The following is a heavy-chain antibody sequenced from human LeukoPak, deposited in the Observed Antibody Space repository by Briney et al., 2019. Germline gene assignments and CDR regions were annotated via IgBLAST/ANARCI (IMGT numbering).Heavy chain of an antibody. V-gene: IGHV4-39*02. J-gene: IGHJ4*02. CDR2: IYYSGST. D-gene: IGHD2-2*01. Sequence: PSETLSLTCTVSGGSISSSSYYWGWIRQPPGKGLEWIGSIYYSGSTYYNPSLKSRVTISVDTSKNQFSLKLSSVTAADTAVYYCAKDFVVALRHWGQGTLVTVSS. CDR1: GGSISSSSYY. CDR3: AKDFVVALRH.